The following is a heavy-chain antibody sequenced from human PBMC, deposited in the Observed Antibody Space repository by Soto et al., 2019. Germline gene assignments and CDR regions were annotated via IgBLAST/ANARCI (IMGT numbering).Heavy chain of an antibody. CDR2: INHSGTI. CDR1: GGSFSGFY. Sequence: SETLSLTCAVSGGSFSGFYLTWMRQPPGEGLEWIGEINHSGTINFNPSLRSRLTISLDSSKKHFSLKLTSLTAADAAVYYCARADRTLVTSYGLDVWGQGTTVTVSS. J-gene: IGHJ6*02. CDR3: ARADRTLVTSYGLDV. D-gene: IGHD2-21*02. V-gene: IGHV4-34*01.